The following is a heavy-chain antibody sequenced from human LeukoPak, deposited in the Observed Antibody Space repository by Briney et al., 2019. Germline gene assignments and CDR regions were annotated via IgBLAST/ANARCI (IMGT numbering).Heavy chain of an antibody. CDR2: IYYSGST. CDR3: ARITIFGVVIY. CDR1: GGSIINGAYY. V-gene: IGHV4-39*01. J-gene: IGHJ4*02. Sequence: SETLSLTCTVSGGSIINGAYYWGWIRQPPGKGLEWIGSIYYSGSTYYNPSLKSRVTISVDTSKNQFSLKLSSVTAADTAAYYCARITIFGVVIYWGQGTLVTVSS. D-gene: IGHD3-3*01.